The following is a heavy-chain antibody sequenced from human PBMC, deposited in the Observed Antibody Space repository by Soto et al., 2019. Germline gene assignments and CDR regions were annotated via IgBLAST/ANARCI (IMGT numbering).Heavy chain of an antibody. CDR2: ISGSGGST. CDR3: ANPRPTPYCTNGVCYSVDTPS. CDR1: GFTFSSYA. D-gene: IGHD2-8*01. V-gene: IGHV3-23*01. J-gene: IGHJ5*02. Sequence: GESLKISCAASGFTFSSYAMSWVRQAPGKGLEWVSAISGSGGSTYYADSVKGRFTISRDNSKNTLYLQMNSLRAEDTAVYYCANPRPTPYCTNGVCYSVDTPSWGQGTLVTVSS.